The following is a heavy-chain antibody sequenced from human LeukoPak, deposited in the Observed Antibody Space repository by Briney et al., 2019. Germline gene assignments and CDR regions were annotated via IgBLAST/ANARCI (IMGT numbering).Heavy chain of an antibody. Sequence: PGGSLRLSCVASGFTFSDYAMNWVRQAPGKGLEWVSTFKTKYHQVYYAESVRGRFTISTDNSRNTVFLQMNSLRAEDTAIYYCTTDTWYSAGHWGQGTLVTVSS. V-gene: IGHV3-23*01. CDR1: GFTFSDYA. J-gene: IGHJ4*02. CDR2: FKTKYHQV. CDR3: TTDTWYSAGH. D-gene: IGHD2-15*01.